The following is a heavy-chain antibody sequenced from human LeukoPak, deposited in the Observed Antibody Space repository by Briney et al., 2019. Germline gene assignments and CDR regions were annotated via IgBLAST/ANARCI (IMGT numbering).Heavy chain of an antibody. CDR1: GGSISSSSYY. D-gene: IGHD3-9*01. V-gene: IGHV4-39*01. J-gene: IGHJ4*02. CDR3: ARHEDYDILTGYGTVDY. Sequence: PSETLSLTCTVSGGSISSSSYYWGWIRQPPGKGLEWIGSIYYSGSTYYNPSLKSRVTISVDTSKNQFSLKLSSVTAADTAVYYCARHEDYDILTGYGTVDYWGQGTLVTVSS. CDR2: IYYSGST.